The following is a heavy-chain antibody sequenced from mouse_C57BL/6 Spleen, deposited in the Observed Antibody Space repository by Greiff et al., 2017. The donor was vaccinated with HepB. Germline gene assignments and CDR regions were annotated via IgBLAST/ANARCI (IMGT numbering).Heavy chain of an antibody. CDR1: GFSLTSYG. D-gene: IGHD1-1*01. Sequence: VKLMESGPGLVQPSQSLSITCTVSGFSLTSYGVHWVRQSPGKGLEWLGVIWSGGSTDYNAAFISRLSISKDNSKSQVFFKMNSLQADDTAIYYCARSTTVVAHWYFDVWGTGTTVTVSS. CDR2: IWSGGST. V-gene: IGHV2-2*01. CDR3: ARSTTVVAHWYFDV. J-gene: IGHJ1*03.